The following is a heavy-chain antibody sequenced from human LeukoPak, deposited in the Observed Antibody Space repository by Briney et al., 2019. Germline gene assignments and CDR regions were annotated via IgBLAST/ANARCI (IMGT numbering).Heavy chain of an antibody. J-gene: IGHJ5*02. Sequence: ASVKVSCTASGYTFTSYYMHWVRQPPGQGLEWMGIINPSGGSTSYAQKFQGRVTMTRDMSTSTVYMELSSLRSEDTAVYYCARDGYYYDSSGYLNWFDPWGQGTLVTVSS. D-gene: IGHD3-22*01. CDR1: GYTFTSYY. CDR3: ARDGYYYDSSGYLNWFDP. V-gene: IGHV1-46*01. CDR2: INPSGGST.